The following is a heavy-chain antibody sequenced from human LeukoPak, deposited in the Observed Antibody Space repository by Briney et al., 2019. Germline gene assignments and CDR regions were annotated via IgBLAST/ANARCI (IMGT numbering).Heavy chain of an antibody. CDR3: ARSRGGSSSGVGDNFDY. J-gene: IGHJ4*02. Sequence: GGSLRLSCVASGFTVSSSYMSWVRQAPGKGLEWVAVIWYDGSKEYYADPVKGRFTISRDSSKNMLYLQMNSLTAEDTAVYYCARSRGGSSSGVGDNFDYWGQGTLVTVSS. CDR1: GFTVSSSY. V-gene: IGHV3-33*08. D-gene: IGHD6-6*01. CDR2: IWYDGSKE.